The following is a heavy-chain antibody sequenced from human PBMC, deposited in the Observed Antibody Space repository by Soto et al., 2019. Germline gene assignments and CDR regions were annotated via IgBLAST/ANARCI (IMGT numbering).Heavy chain of an antibody. D-gene: IGHD4-17*01. CDR1: GFTFSNYI. Sequence: EVQVVESGGGLVKPGGSLRLSCAASGFTFSNYIMNWVRQAPGKGLEWVSSISTSSSYIYYADSVKGRFTISRDNAKNSLFLQMNSLRAEDTAEYYCARAAYGGNSPFQYWGQGTRVTVSS. V-gene: IGHV3-21*01. J-gene: IGHJ1*01. CDR2: ISTSSSYI. CDR3: ARAAYGGNSPFQY.